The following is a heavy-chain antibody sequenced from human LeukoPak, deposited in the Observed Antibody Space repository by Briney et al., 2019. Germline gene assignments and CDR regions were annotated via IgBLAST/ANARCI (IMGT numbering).Heavy chain of an antibody. J-gene: IGHJ4*02. CDR1: GFTFSSYA. D-gene: IGHD3-10*01. Sequence: GRSLRLSCAASGFTFSSYAMHWVRQAPGKGLEWVAVISYDGSNKYYADSVKGRFTISRDNSKNTLYLQMNSLRAEDTAVYYCAKGMVRGDYDYWGQGTLVTVSS. V-gene: IGHV3-30-3*01. CDR2: ISYDGSNK. CDR3: AKGMVRGDYDY.